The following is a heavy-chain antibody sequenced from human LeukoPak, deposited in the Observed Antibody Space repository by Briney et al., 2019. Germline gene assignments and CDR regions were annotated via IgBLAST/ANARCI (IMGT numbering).Heavy chain of an antibody. V-gene: IGHV3-23*01. CDR1: GFTFSSYA. Sequence: GGSLRLSCAASGFTFSSYAMSWVRQAPGKGLEWVSAISGSGGSTYYADSVKGRFTISRDNSKNTLYLQMNSLRAEDTAVYYCAKDGRPDTAMVLGPEVDYWGQGTLVTVSS. CDR3: AKDGRPDTAMVLGPEVDY. J-gene: IGHJ4*02. D-gene: IGHD5-18*01. CDR2: ISGSGGST.